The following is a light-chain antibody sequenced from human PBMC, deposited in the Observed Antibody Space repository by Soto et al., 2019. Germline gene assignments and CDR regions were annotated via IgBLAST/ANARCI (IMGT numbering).Light chain of an antibody. CDR3: QQYNNWPPMA. J-gene: IGKJ1*01. CDR1: QSVSSN. CDR2: GAS. V-gene: IGKV3-15*01. Sequence: EIVMTQSPATLSVSPGERATLSCRASQSVSSNLAWYQQKPGQAPRLLIYGASTRATGIPAWFSGSGSGTEFTLTISSLQSEDFAVYYCQQYNNWPPMAFGQGTKVEIK.